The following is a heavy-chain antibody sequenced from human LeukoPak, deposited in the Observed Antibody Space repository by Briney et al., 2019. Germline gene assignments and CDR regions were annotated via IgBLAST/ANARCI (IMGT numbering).Heavy chain of an antibody. CDR3: ARSSDYGDYD. Sequence: PSETLSLTCTVSGGSVNSGGYYWTWIRQHPGKGLEWLGYIYYSGRTYYNPSLKSRITISLDTSKNQFSLNLTSVSAADTAFYFCARSSDYGDYDWGQGTLITVTS. J-gene: IGHJ4*02. CDR1: GGSVNSGGYY. D-gene: IGHD4-17*01. CDR2: IYYSGRT. V-gene: IGHV4-31*03.